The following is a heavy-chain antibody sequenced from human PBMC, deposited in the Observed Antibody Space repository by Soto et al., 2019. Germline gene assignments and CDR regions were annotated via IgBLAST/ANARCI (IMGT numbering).Heavy chain of an antibody. D-gene: IGHD6-13*01. V-gene: IGHV5-51*03. CDR2: IYPGDSDT. CDR3: ARRWGISSSSWYSWFDP. Sequence: EVQLVQSGAEVKKPGESLKISCKGSGYSFTSYWIGWVRQMPGKGLEWMGIIYPGDSDTRYSPSFQGQVTISADKSISTAYLQWSSLKASDTAMSYCARRWGISSSSWYSWFDPWGQGTLVTVSS. J-gene: IGHJ5*02. CDR1: GYSFTSYW.